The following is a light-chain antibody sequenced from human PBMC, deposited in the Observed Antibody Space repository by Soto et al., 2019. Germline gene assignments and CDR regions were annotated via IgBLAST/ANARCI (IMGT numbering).Light chain of an antibody. Sequence: QSVLTQSPSASASLGASVKLTCTLSSGHSSYAIAWHQQQPEKGPRYLMKLNSDGRHSKGDGIPDRFSGSSSGAERYLTISSLQSEVEADYYCQTWGTGIRVVFGGGTQLTVL. J-gene: IGLJ2*01. CDR3: QTWGTGIRVV. V-gene: IGLV4-69*01. CDR2: LNSDGRH. CDR1: SGHSSYA.